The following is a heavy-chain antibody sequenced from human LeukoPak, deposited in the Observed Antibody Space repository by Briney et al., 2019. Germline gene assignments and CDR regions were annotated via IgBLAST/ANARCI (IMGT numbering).Heavy chain of an antibody. CDR3: ARAPERLGWFDP. Sequence: ASVKVSCKASGGTFISYAISWVRQAPGQGLEWMAWITAYNGNANYAQKFQGRVTMTTDTSTSTAYMELRSLRSDDTAVYYCARAPERLGWFDPWGQGTLVTVSS. CDR1: GGTFISYA. V-gene: IGHV1-18*01. J-gene: IGHJ5*02. CDR2: ITAYNGNA. D-gene: IGHD1-1*01.